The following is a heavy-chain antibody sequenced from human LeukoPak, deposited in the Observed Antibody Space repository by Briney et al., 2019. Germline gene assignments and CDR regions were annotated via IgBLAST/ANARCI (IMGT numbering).Heavy chain of an antibody. CDR1: GFILSTYD. CDR2: ISYDGSHQ. CDR3: ARPPPASMIRGVIIPHFDT. D-gene: IGHD3-10*01. Sequence: GSLRLSCAASGFILSTYDMHWVRQAPGKGLEWVAVISYDGSHQYYADSVQGRFTISRDTPKNTLYLQMNSLRPEDTAIYYCARPPPASMIRGVIIPHFDTWGQGTLVTVSS. J-gene: IGHJ4*02. V-gene: IGHV3-30*03.